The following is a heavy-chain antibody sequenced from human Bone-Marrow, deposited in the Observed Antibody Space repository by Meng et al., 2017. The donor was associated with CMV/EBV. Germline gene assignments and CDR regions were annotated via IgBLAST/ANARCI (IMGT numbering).Heavy chain of an antibody. D-gene: IGHD3-22*01. J-gene: IGHJ4*02. Sequence: GESLKISCEASGFTFTNYWMSWVRQTPGRGLEWVANIKHDGMKEYYVDSVKGRFSISRDNAKNSLYLQMNSLRAEDTAVYYCARFDDSSGYYVGTPHFDYWGQGTLVTVSS. CDR1: GFTFTNYW. V-gene: IGHV3-7*03. CDR3: ARFDDSSGYYVGTPHFDY. CDR2: IKHDGMKE.